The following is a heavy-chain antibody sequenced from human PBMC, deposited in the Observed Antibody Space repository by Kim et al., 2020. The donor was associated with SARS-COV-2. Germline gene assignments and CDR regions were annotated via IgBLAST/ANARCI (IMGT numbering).Heavy chain of an antibody. J-gene: IGHJ4*02. CDR3: ARDVCRSTSCYFPFDY. V-gene: IGHV3-21*04. CDR1: GFTFSSYS. Sequence: GGSLRLSCAASGFTFSSYSMNWVRQAPGKGLEWVSSISSSSSYIYYADSVKGRFTISRDNAKNSLYLQMNSLRAEDTAVYYCARDVCRSTSCYFPFDYWGQGTLVTVSS. D-gene: IGHD2-2*01. CDR2: ISSSSSYI.